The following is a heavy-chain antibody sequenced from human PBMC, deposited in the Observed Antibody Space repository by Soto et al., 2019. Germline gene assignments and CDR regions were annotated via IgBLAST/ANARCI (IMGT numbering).Heavy chain of an antibody. V-gene: IGHV4-30-4*01. J-gene: IGHJ4*02. D-gene: IGHD3-10*01. Sequence: PSETLALTCTVSGGSISSGDYYWSWIRQPPGKGLEWSGYIYYSGSTYYNPSLKSRVTISVDTSKNQFSLKLSSVTAADTAVYYCARDIRGVIFYWGQGTLVTVSS. CDR3: ARDIRGVIFY. CDR2: IYYSGST. CDR1: GGSISSGDYY.